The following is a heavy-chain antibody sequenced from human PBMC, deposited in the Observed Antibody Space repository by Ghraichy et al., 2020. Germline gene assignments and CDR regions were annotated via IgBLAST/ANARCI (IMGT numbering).Heavy chain of an antibody. V-gene: IGHV4-39*01. CDR3: ASGGYYQDNWFDP. D-gene: IGHD3-22*01. J-gene: IGHJ5*02. CDR2: IYYSGST. CDR1: GGSISSSSYY. Sequence: SETLSLTCTVSGGSISSSSYYWGWIRQPPGKGLEWIGSIYYSGSTYYNPSLKSRFTISVDTSKNQFSLKLSSVTAADTAVYYCASGGYYQDNWFDPWGQGTLVTVSS.